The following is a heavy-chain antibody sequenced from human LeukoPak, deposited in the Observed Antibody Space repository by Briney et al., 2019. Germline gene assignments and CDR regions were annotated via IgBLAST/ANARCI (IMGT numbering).Heavy chain of an antibody. V-gene: IGHV1-2*02. Sequence: ASVKVSCKPSGYTFTDYYLHWVRQAPGQRLEWMGWINPNSGATKYAQNFQGRVTMTRDTSISTAYMELSRLRSDDTAVYYCARGKEWLIYYFDYWGQGTQVTVSS. CDR3: ARGKEWLIYYFDY. CDR2: INPNSGAT. CDR1: GYTFTDYY. J-gene: IGHJ4*02. D-gene: IGHD3-3*01.